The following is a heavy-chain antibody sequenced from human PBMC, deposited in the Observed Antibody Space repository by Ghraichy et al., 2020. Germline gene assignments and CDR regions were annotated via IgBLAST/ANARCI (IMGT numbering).Heavy chain of an antibody. Sequence: GGSLRLSCAASGFTFSSYAMSWVRQAPGKGLEWVSAISGSGGSTYYADSVKGRFTISRDNSKNTLYLQMNSLRAEDTAVYYCAKDGALEFEGAYGMDVWGQGTTVTVSS. CDR1: GFTFSSYA. CDR2: ISGSGGST. D-gene: IGHD3-16*01. CDR3: AKDGALEFEGAYGMDV. V-gene: IGHV3-23*01. J-gene: IGHJ6*02.